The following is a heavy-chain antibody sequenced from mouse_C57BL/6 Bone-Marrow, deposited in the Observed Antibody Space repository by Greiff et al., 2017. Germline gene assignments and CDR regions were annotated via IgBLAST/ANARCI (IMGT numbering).Heavy chain of an antibody. CDR2: IWSGGST. Sequence: VQLQQSGPGLVQPSQSLSITCTVSGFSLTSYGVHWVRQSPGKGLEWLGVIWSGGSTDYNAAFISSLSISKDNSKSQVFFKMNSLQADDTAIYYCATSWFAYWGQGTLVTVSA. CDR3: ATSWFAY. V-gene: IGHV2-2*01. CDR1: GFSLTSYG. J-gene: IGHJ3*01.